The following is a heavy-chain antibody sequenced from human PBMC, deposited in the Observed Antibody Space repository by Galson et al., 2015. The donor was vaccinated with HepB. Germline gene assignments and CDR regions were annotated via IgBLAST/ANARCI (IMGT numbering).Heavy chain of an antibody. J-gene: IGHJ6*03. Sequence: SLRLSCAASGFTFDDFAMSWFRQAPGKGLEWVGFVRSKAYGGTTEYAASVKGRFTISRDDSKSIAYLQMNSLKTEDTAVYYCTRDYGITGTWYYYYMDVWGKGTTVTVSS. V-gene: IGHV3-49*03. D-gene: IGHD1-7*01. CDR2: VRSKAYGGTT. CDR1: GFTFDDFA. CDR3: TRDYGITGTWYYYYMDV.